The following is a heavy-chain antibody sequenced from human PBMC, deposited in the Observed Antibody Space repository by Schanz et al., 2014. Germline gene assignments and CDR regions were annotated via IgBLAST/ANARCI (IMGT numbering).Heavy chain of an antibody. CDR2: IKEDGSVK. Sequence: EVQLVESGGGLVQPGGSLRLSCAASGFTFSSYSMNWVRQAPGKGLEWVANIKEDGSVKDYVDSVKGRFTISRDNSKSTLYVEMNSLRVEDTAVYYCARIGGSVFDYWAQGTLVTVSS. V-gene: IGHV3-7*05. J-gene: IGHJ4*02. CDR1: GFTFSSYS. CDR3: ARIGGSVFDY. D-gene: IGHD3-10*01.